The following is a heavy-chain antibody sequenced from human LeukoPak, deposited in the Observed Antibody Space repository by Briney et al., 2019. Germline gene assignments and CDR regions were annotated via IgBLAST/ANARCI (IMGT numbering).Heavy chain of an antibody. CDR2: IYYSGST. CDR3: ARHVIDTSSYYLDYFDY. CDR1: GGSISSYY. V-gene: IGHV4-59*08. D-gene: IGHD3-22*01. J-gene: IGHJ4*02. Sequence: PSETLSLTCTVSGGSISSYYWSWIRQPPGKGLEWIGYIYYSGSTNYNPSLKSRVTISVDTSKNQFSLKLSSVTAADTAVYYCARHVIDTSSYYLDYFDYWGQGTLVTVSS.